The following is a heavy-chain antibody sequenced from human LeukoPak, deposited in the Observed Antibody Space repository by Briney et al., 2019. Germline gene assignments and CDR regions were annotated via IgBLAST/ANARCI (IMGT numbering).Heavy chain of an antibody. CDR2: INHSGST. D-gene: IGHD5-18*01. Sequence: PSETLSLTCAVYGGSFRGYYWSWIRQPPRKGLEWRGEINHSGSTNYNPSLKSRVTISVDTSKNQFSLKLSSVTAADTAVYYCARSPTAPGAAMVIVYAFDIWGQGTTVTVSS. CDR3: ARSPTAPGAAMVIVYAFDI. CDR1: GGSFRGYY. J-gene: IGHJ3*02. V-gene: IGHV4-34*01.